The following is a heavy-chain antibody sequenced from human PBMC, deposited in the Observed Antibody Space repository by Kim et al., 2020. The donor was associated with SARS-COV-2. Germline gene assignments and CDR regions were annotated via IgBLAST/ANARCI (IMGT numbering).Heavy chain of an antibody. Sequence: SETLSLTCTVSGGSVSSGSYYWSWIRQPPGKGLEWIGYIYYSGSTNYNPSLKSRVTISVDTSKNQFSLKLSSVTAADTAVYCCAGLLVVCQAALYYYYYG. CDR1: GGSVSSGSYY. D-gene: IGHD2-2*01. CDR2: IYYSGST. V-gene: IGHV4-61*01. J-gene: IGHJ6*01. CDR3: AGLLVVCQAALYYYYYG.